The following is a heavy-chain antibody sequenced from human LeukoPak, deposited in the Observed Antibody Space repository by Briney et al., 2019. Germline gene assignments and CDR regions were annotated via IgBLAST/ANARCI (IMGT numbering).Heavy chain of an antibody. D-gene: IGHD3-9*01. V-gene: IGHV1-2*06. CDR2: INPNSGGT. Sequence: ASVKVSCKASGYTFAGYYMHWVRQAPGQELGWMGRINPNSGGTNYAQKFQGRVTMTRDTSISTAYTELSSLRSDDTAVYYCARSPDILTGENFDYWGQGTLVTVSS. CDR3: ARSPDILTGENFDY. J-gene: IGHJ4*02. CDR1: GYTFAGYY.